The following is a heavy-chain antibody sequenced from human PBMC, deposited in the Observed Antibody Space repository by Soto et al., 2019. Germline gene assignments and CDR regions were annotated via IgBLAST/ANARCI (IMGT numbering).Heavy chain of an antibody. D-gene: IGHD2-2*01. Sequence: EVQVVESGGGLVEPGGSLRLSCAASGFNFSRSSMNWVRQAPGKGLEWVAYISTSSNLIYYEDSVKGRFTVSRDTTKNSMYLQMITLRAEDTAIYYCARGMKTAVFYGMDVWGQGTTVTASS. J-gene: IGHJ6*02. CDR3: ARGMKTAVFYGMDV. V-gene: IGHV3-21*01. CDR1: GFNFSRSS. CDR2: ISTSSNLI.